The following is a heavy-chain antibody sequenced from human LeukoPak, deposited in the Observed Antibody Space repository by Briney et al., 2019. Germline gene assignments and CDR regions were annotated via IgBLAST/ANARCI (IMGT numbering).Heavy chain of an antibody. V-gene: IGHV3-11*01. CDR3: ARVKGVYAIDY. D-gene: IGHD2-8*01. CDR1: GFTFSDYY. J-gene: IGHJ4*02. CDR2: ISSSGSTK. Sequence: GGSLRLSCAGSGFTFSDYYMSWIRQAPGKGLEWISYISSSGSTKYNAESVKGRFTISRDNAKNSLYLQMSSLRAEDTAVYYCARVKGVYAIDYWGQGTLVTVSS.